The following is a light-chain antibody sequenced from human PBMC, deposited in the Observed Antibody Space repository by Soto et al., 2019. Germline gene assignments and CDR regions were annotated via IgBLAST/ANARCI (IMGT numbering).Light chain of an antibody. CDR2: DAS. V-gene: IGKV1-5*01. Sequence: DIQMTQSPSTLPASVGDRVTITCRASQSIGSWLAWYQQKPGKAPRLLIYDASNLESGVPSRFRGSGSGTEFTLTISSLQHDDFATYYCQQYNPYTWTFGHGTKADIK. CDR3: QQYNPYTWT. CDR1: QSIGSW. J-gene: IGKJ1*01.